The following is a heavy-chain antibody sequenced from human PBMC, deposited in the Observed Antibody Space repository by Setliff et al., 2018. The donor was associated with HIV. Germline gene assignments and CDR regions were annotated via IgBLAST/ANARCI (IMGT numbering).Heavy chain of an antibody. J-gene: IGHJ3*02. Sequence: SETLSLTCTVSGGSISRSTHHWAWIRQPPGKGLEWIGALSSKGQAYYNPSLKSRVAISIDSSKNLFSLRLDSLTAADTALYYCASGSPFDGFDMWGQGTMVTVSS. CDR2: LSSKGQA. D-gene: IGHD1-26*01. CDR3: ASGSPFDGFDM. CDR1: GGSISRSTHH. V-gene: IGHV4-39*07.